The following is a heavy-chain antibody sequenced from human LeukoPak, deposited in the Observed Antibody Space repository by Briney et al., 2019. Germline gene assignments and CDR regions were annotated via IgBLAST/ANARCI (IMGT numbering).Heavy chain of an antibody. J-gene: IGHJ4*02. CDR2: ISSSSSYI. CDR3: ASAAGFWSGSFDY. Sequence: GGSLRLSCAASGFTFSSYSMNWVRQAPGKGLEWVSSISSSSSYIYYADSVKGRFTISRDNAKNSLYLQMNSLRAEDTAVYYCASAAGFWSGSFDYWGQGTLVTVSS. V-gene: IGHV3-21*01. D-gene: IGHD3-3*01. CDR1: GFTFSSYS.